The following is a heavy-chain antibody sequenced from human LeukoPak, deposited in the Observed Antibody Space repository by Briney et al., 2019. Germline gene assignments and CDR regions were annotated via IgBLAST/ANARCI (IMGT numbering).Heavy chain of an antibody. V-gene: IGHV5-51*01. D-gene: IGHD6-13*01. CDR3: ARQRSSSWSHFDY. CDR2: IYPGDSDT. CDR1: GYSFTSYW. Sequence: GESLKISCKGSGYSFTSYWIGWVRQMPGKGLEWMGIIYPGDSDTRYSPSFQGQVTISADKFISTAYLQWSSLKASDTAMYYCARQRSSSWSHFDYWGQGTLVTVSS. J-gene: IGHJ4*02.